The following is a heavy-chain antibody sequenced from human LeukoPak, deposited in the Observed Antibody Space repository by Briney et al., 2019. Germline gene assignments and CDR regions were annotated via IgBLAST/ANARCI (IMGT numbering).Heavy chain of an antibody. CDR1: GFTFSSYG. D-gene: IGHD3-16*02. CDR3: ARDFNALSTIDY. CDR2: IWYDGSNK. V-gene: IGHV3-33*01. Sequence: PGGSLRLSCAASGFTFSSYGMHWVRQAPGKGLEWVAVIWYDGSNKYYADSVEGRFTISRDNSKNTLYLQMNSLRAEDTAVYYCARDFNALSTIDYWGQGTLVTVSS. J-gene: IGHJ4*02.